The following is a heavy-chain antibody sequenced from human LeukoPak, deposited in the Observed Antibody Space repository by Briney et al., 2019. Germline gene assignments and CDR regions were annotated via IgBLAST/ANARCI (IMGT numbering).Heavy chain of an antibody. CDR1: GFTFSSYA. D-gene: IGHD6-19*01. CDR3: ARAAKDVYSSGWYSGAGFNYYYYMDV. V-gene: IGHV3-30*04. Sequence: GGSLRLSCAASGFTFSSYAMHWVRQAPGKGLEWVAVISYDGSNKYYADSVKGRFTISRDNAKNSLYLQMNSLRAEDTAVYYCARAAKDVYSSGWYSGAGFNYYYYMDVWGKGTTVTISS. CDR2: ISYDGSNK. J-gene: IGHJ6*03.